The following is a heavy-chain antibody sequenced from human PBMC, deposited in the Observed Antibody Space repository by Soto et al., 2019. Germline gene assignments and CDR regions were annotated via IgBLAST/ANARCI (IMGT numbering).Heavy chain of an antibody. D-gene: IGHD3-10*01. CDR2: IYPGDSDT. CDR1: GYSFTSYW. CDR3: ATYGSGSYYKDSNNWFDP. V-gene: IGHV5-51*01. Sequence: PGESLKISCKGSGYSFTSYWIGWVRQMPGKGLEWMGIIYPGDSDTRYSPSFQGQVTISADKSISTAYLQWSSLKASDTAMYYCATYGSGSYYKDSNNWFDPWGQGTLVTVS. J-gene: IGHJ5*02.